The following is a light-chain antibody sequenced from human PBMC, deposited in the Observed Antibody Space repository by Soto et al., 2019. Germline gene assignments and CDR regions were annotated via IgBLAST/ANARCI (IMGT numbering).Light chain of an antibody. CDR2: GNS. Sequence: QSVLTQPPSVSGAPGQRVTISCTGSSSNIGAGYDVHWYQQLPGTAPKLLIYGNSNRPSGVPDRFSGSKSGTSASLAITGLQAEDEADYYCQCYDSSLSGYVFVTGTKVIVL. CDR3: QCYDSSLSGYV. V-gene: IGLV1-40*01. CDR1: SSNIGAGYD. J-gene: IGLJ1*01.